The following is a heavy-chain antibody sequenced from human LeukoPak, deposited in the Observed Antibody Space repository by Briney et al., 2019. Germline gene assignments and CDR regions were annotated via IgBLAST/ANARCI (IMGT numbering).Heavy chain of an antibody. D-gene: IGHD2-15*01. CDR1: GFLLSDYN. V-gene: IGHV3-30*04. Sequence: GGSLRLSCAAPGFLLSDYNMHWVRQAPGKGLEWVAVISYDGSNKYYADSVKGRFTISRDNSKNTLYLQMNSLRAEDTAVYYSARDQTGFCSGSSCLGSTFDYWGQGTLVTVSS. CDR3: ARDQTGFCSGSSCLGSTFDY. CDR2: ISYDGSNK. J-gene: IGHJ4*02.